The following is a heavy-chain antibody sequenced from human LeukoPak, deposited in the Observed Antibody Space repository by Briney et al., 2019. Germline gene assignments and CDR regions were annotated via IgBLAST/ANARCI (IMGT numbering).Heavy chain of an antibody. J-gene: IGHJ4*02. D-gene: IGHD4-17*01. CDR3: AREKNDDYGDYYFDY. CDR1: GGSFSGYY. Sequence: SEPLSLTCAVYGGSFSGYYWSWIRQPPGKGLEWIGEINHSGSTNYNPSLKSRVTISVDTSKNQFSLKLSSVTAADTAVYYCAREKNDDYGDYYFDYWGQGTLVTVSS. CDR2: INHSGST. V-gene: IGHV4-34*01.